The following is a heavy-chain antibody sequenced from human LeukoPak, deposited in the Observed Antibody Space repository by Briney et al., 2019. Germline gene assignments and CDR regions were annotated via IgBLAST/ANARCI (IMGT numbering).Heavy chain of an antibody. V-gene: IGHV3-23*01. CDR3: AKGTGEAGSYFDY. D-gene: IGHD7-27*01. J-gene: IGHJ4*02. CDR2: IRVGGET. Sequence: GGSLRLSCAASGFTFSSYAMSWVRQAPGKGLEWVSAIRVGGETHYADSVKGRFTISRDSSENTLYLQMSGLRTEETAVYYWAKGTGEAGSYFDYGAKGTLATVSA. CDR1: GFTFSSYA.